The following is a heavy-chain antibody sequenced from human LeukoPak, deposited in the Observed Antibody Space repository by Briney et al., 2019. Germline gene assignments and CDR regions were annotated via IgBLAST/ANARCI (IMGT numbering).Heavy chain of an antibody. D-gene: IGHD4-23*01. CDR1: GGSISSYY. Sequence: LETLSLTCTVSGGSISSYYWSWIRQPPGKGLEWIGSIYYSGSTYYNPSLKSRVTISVDTSKNQVPLKLSSVTAADTAVYYCARLHYGGNYGFYYYYMDVWGKGTTVTISS. CDR3: ARLHYGGNYGFYYYYMDV. J-gene: IGHJ6*03. V-gene: IGHV4-59*05. CDR2: IYYSGST.